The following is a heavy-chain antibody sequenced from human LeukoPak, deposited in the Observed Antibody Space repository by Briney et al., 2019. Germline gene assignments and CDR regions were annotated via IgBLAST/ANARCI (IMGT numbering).Heavy chain of an antibody. V-gene: IGHV3-23*01. CDR3: AKDAQGGYDSSGYPDYFDY. Sequence: GGSLRLSCAASGFIFSSYAMNWLRQAPGKGLEWVSAISGSGGSTYYADSVKGRFTISRDNSKNTLYLQMNSLRAEDTAVYYCAKDAQGGYDSSGYPDYFDYWGQGTLVTVSS. CDR2: ISGSGGST. D-gene: IGHD3-22*01. J-gene: IGHJ4*02. CDR1: GFIFSSYA.